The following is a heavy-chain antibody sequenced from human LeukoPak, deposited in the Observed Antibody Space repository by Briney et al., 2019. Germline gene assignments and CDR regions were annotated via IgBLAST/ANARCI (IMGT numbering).Heavy chain of an antibody. D-gene: IGHD5-18*01. Sequence: SQTLSLTCAISGDIVSSNSVTWNWIRQSPSRGLEWLGRTYYRSTWYNDYAVSVRGRITVNPDTSKNQFSLHLNSVTPEDTAVYYCARSVNSYGYGSFDYWGQGTLVTVSS. CDR3: ARSVNSYGYGSFDY. J-gene: IGHJ4*02. CDR2: TYYRSTWYN. V-gene: IGHV6-1*01. CDR1: GDIVSSNSVT.